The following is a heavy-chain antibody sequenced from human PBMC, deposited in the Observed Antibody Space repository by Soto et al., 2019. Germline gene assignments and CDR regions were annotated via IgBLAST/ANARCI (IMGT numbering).Heavy chain of an antibody. J-gene: IGHJ6*02. V-gene: IGHV3-30*18. CDR1: GFTFSSYG. Sequence: QVQLVESGGGVVQPGRSLRLSCAASGFTFSSYGMHWVRQAPGKGLEWVAVISYDGSNKYYADSVKGRFTISRDNSKNTLYLQMNSLRAEDTAVYYCAKDSGGCYSVYGMDVWGQGTTVTVSS. D-gene: IGHD1-26*01. CDR2: ISYDGSNK. CDR3: AKDSGGCYSVYGMDV.